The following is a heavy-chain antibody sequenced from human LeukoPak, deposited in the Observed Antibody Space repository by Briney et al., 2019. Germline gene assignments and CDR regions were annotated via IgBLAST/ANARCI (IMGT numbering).Heavy chain of an antibody. D-gene: IGHD5-12*01. V-gene: IGHV3-7*01. J-gene: IGHJ4*02. CDR3: ARDSGWGGYDYFDY. Sequence: GGSLRLSCAASGFTFSSYWMSWVRQAPGKGLEWVANIKQDGSEKYYVDSVKGRFTISGDNAKNSLYLQMNSLRAEDTAVYYCARDSGWGGYDYFDYWGQGTLVTVSS. CDR2: IKQDGSEK. CDR1: GFTFSSYW.